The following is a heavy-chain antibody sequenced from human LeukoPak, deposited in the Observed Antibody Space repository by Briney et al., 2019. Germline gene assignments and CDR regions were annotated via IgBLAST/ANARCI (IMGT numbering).Heavy chain of an antibody. D-gene: IGHD3-22*01. CDR2: ISYDGSNK. CDR3: ARGAYYDSSGYYGVDAFDI. CDR1: GFTFSSYA. Sequence: GGSLRLSCAASGFTFSSYAMHWVRQAPGKGLEWVAVISYDGSNKYYADSVKGRFTISRDNSKNTLYLQMNSLRAEDTAVYYCARGAYYDSSGYYGVDAFDIWGQGTMVTVSS. V-gene: IGHV3-30-3*01. J-gene: IGHJ3*02.